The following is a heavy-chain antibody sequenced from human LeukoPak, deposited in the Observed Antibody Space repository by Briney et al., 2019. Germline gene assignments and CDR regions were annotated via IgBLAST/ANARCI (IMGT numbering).Heavy chain of an antibody. D-gene: IGHD5-18*01. CDR2: IYYSGST. CDR3: ARAKSQRGYTYGPHTYFDY. J-gene: IGHJ4*01. Sequence: PSETLSLTCTVSGGSISRGDYSWSWIRRPPGQGLEWIGYIYYSGSTYYNPSLKSRVTISVDTSQKQFSLKLNSVTAADTAVYYCARAKSQRGYTYGPHTYFDYWGQGTLVTVSS. CDR1: GGSISRGDYS. V-gene: IGHV4-30-4*01.